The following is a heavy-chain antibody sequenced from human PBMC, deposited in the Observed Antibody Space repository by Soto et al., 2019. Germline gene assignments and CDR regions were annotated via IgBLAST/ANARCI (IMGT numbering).Heavy chain of an antibody. V-gene: IGHV4-39*01. CDR2: IFYDGYT. J-gene: IGHJ4*02. CDR3: ARLQAAVPHY. CDR1: GDSISGSPYF. D-gene: IGHD6-13*01. Sequence: QVQLQESGPGLAMPSETLSLTCTVSGDSISGSPYFWGWIRQPPGKRLEWIGGIFYDGYTLYTPSLKSRVTISVDTSKNQFSLKLTSVAAADTAIYFCARLQAAVPHYWGQGILVTVSS.